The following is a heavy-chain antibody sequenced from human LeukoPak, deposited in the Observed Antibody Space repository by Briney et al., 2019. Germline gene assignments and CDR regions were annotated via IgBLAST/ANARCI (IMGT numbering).Heavy chain of an antibody. J-gene: IGHJ4*02. CDR2: ISYDGSNK. CDR3: ARDRYGDYGDFDY. D-gene: IGHD4-17*01. V-gene: IGHV3-30*04. Sequence: PGGSLRLSCAASGFTFSSYAMSWVRQAPGKGLEWVAVISYDGSNKYYADSVKGRFTISRDNSKNTLYLQMNSLRAEDTAVYYCARDRYGDYGDFDYWGQGTLVTVSS. CDR1: GFTFSSYA.